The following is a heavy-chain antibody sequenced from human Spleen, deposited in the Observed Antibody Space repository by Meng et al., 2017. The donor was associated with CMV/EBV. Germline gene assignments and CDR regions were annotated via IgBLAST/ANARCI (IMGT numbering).Heavy chain of an antibody. CDR2: ILYHGSNE. CDR3: ARATGHYSFYYFDY. D-gene: IGHD3-9*01. J-gene: IGHJ4*02. V-gene: IGHV3-30*03. Sequence: GESLKISCAPSGFTFSDYYMKWVRQAPGKGLEWVAVILYHGSNEYYADSVKGRFTISRDNSKNTVHLQMNSLRAEDTAVYYCARATGHYSFYYFDYWGQGTLVTVSS. CDR1: GFTFSDYY.